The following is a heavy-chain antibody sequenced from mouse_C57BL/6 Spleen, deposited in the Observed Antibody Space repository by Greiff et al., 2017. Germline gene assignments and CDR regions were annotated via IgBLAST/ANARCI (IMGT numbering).Heavy chain of an antibody. Sequence: SGPELVKPGASVKMSCKASGYTFTDYNMHWVKQSHGKSLEWIGYINPNNGGTSYNQEFKGEATLTVNKSSSTAYMELRSLTSEDSAVYYCARNPYWYFDVWGTGTTVTVSS. CDR2: INPNNGGT. V-gene: IGHV1-22*01. J-gene: IGHJ1*03. CDR3: ARNPYWYFDV. CDR1: GYTFTDYN.